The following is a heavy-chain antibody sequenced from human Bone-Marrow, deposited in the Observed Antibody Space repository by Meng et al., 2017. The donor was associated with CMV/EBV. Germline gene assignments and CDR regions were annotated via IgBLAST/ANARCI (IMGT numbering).Heavy chain of an antibody. CDR3: ARVPPFHAIPGSLDV. CDR2: ISYETGND. Sequence: GGSRRPSSVLSGCSARHYGFHWNRHAPGKGRECVAFISYETGNDYHVDSVKGRFTISRDKSKRTLFLQMNNLTPDDTAKYYWARVPPFHAIPGSLDVWGQGITVTVSS. J-gene: IGHJ6*02. CDR1: GCSARHYG. D-gene: IGHD2-21*01. V-gene: IGHV3-30*02.